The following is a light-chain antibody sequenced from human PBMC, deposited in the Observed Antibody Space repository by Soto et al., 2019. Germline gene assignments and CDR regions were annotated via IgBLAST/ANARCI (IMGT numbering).Light chain of an antibody. CDR1: QSVLYSSNNKNY. Sequence: DIVMTQSPDSLAVSLGERATINCKSSQSVLYSSNNKNYLAWYQQKPGQPPKLLIYWASTRESGVPDRFSGSGSGTNFTLTISSLQAEDVAVYYCQHYFSTTGTFDQGTKLEIK. CDR2: WAS. CDR3: QHYFSTTGT. J-gene: IGKJ2*01. V-gene: IGKV4-1*01.